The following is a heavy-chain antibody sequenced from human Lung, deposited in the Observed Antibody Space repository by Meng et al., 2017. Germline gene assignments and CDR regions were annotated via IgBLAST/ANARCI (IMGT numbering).Heavy chain of an antibody. CDR2: TYYRSKWYN. Sequence: QVHLQQSGPGLVKPSQTLPLPGAISGDSVPSNSAAWNWIRQSPSRGLEWLGRTYYRSKWYNGYAVSVRSRITINPDTSKNQFSLQLNSVTPEDTAVYYCARSQQWLDSWGQGTLVTVSS. D-gene: IGHD6-19*01. V-gene: IGHV6-1*01. CDR3: ARSQQWLDS. CDR1: GDSVPSNSAA. J-gene: IGHJ4*02.